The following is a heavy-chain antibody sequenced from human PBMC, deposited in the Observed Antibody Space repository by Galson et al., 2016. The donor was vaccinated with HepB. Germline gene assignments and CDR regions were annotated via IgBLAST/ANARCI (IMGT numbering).Heavy chain of an antibody. CDR3: AHNRITMALLVFDY. CDR2: IYWDDDK. CDR1: GFSLNTGGVG. V-gene: IGHV2-5*02. Sequence: PALVKPTQTLTLTCTFSGFSLNTGGVGVGWIRQPPGKALEWLALIYWDDDKRYSPSLNNRVTVTKDTSKSQVVLTMTNMDPVDTATYYCAHNRITMALLVFDYWGPGTLVTVSS. D-gene: IGHD3-10*01. J-gene: IGHJ4*02.